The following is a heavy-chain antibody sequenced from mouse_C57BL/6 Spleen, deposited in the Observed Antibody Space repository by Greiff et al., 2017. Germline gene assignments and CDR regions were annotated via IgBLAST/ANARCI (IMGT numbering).Heavy chain of an antibody. J-gene: IGHJ4*01. Sequence: EVQLQQSGPELVKPGASVKISCKASGYTFTDYYMNWVKQSHGKSLEWIGDINPNNGGTSYNQKFKGKATLTVDKSSSTAYMELRSLTSEDSAVYYCARFRYYYDAMDYWGQGTSVTVSS. V-gene: IGHV1-26*01. CDR3: ARFRYYYDAMDY. CDR1: GYTFTDYY. CDR2: INPNNGGT. D-gene: IGHD1-1*01.